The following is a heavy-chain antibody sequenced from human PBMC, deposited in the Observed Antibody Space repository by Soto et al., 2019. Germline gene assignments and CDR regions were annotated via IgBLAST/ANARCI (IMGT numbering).Heavy chain of an antibody. V-gene: IGHV4-34*01. D-gene: IGHD2-8*01. CDR3: AIGVSIGGRQPVYNWFDP. J-gene: IGHJ5*02. Sequence: QVQLQQWGAGLLKPSETLSLTCAVYGGSFSGYYWSWIRQPPGKGLEWIGEINHSGSTNYNPSLKSRVTILVHTSKNQFSLKLSSVTAADTAVYYCAIGVSIGGRQPVYNWFDPWGQGTLVTVSS. CDR1: GGSFSGYY. CDR2: INHSGST.